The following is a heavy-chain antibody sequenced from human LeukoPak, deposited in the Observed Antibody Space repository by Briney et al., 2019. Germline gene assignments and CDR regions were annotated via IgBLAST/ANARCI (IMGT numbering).Heavy chain of an antibody. CDR2: IKQDGSEK. V-gene: IGHV3-7*03. CDR3: ARVRGTAAAPV. J-gene: IGHJ4*02. Sequence: GGSLRLSCAASGFTFSSYWTSWVRQAPGKGLEWVANIKQDGSEKYYVDSVKGRFTISRDNAKNSLYLQMNRLRAEDTAAYYCARVRGTAAAPVWGQGTLVTVSS. CDR1: GFTFSSYW. D-gene: IGHD6-13*01.